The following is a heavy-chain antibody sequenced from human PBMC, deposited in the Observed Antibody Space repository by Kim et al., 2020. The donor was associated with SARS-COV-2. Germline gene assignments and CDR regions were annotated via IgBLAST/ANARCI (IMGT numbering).Heavy chain of an antibody. CDR2: FDPEDGET. CDR1: GYTLPELS. V-gene: IGHV1-24*01. D-gene: IGHD3-22*01. J-gene: IGHJ5*02. Sequence: ASVKVSCKVSGYTLPELSMHWVRQAPGKGLEWMGGFDPEDGETIYAQKFQGRVTMTEDTSTDTAYTELSSLRSEDTAVYYCATSSVVIKSHWFDPWGQGTLVTVSS. CDR3: ATSSVVIKSHWFDP.